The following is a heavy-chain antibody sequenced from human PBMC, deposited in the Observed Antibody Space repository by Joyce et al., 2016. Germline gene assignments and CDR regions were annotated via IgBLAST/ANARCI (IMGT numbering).Heavy chain of an antibody. CDR1: GFTFSNPC. CDR3: STNTVLGDAFDI. V-gene: IGHV3-15*01. D-gene: IGHD4-17*01. Sequence: VLLVESGGGLVKPGGSLRLYCAASGFTFSNPCMTWVRQAPGKGLEWVGLIKSKTDGGTTDYAAPVKGGFTISRDDTKKTLYLQMHGLKTEDTAVYYCSTNTVLGDAFDIWGQGTMVSVSS. J-gene: IGHJ3*02. CDR2: IKSKTDGGTT.